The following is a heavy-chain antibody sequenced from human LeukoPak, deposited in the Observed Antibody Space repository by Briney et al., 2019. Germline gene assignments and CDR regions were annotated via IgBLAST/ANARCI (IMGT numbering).Heavy chain of an antibody. J-gene: IGHJ4*02. Sequence: GGSLRLSCAASGFTFSSYAMSWVRQAPGKGLEWVSAISGSGGSTYYADSVKGRFTISRDNSKNALYLQMNSLRAEDTAVYYCAKDRGSIQLPFDYWGQGTLVTVSS. CDR2: ISGSGGST. V-gene: IGHV3-23*01. CDR1: GFTFSSYA. CDR3: AKDRGSIQLPFDY. D-gene: IGHD5-18*01.